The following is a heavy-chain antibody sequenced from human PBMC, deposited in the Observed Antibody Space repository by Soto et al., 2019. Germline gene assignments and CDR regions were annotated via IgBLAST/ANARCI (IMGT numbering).Heavy chain of an antibody. CDR3: ARDDVVVPAANDHYYYYYGMDV. Sequence: SETLSLTCAVYGGSFSGYYWSWIRQPPGKGLEWIGEINHSGSTNYNPSLKSRVTISVDASKNQFSLKLSSVTAADTAVYYCARDDVVVPAANDHYYYYYGMDVWGQGTTVTVSS. D-gene: IGHD2-2*01. V-gene: IGHV4-34*01. J-gene: IGHJ6*02. CDR1: GGSFSGYY. CDR2: INHSGST.